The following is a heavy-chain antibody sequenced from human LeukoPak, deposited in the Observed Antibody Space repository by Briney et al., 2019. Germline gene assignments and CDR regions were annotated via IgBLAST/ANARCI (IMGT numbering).Heavy chain of an antibody. D-gene: IGHD6-19*01. CDR1: GFTFSSYS. V-gene: IGHV3-21*01. Sequence: KPGGSLRLSCAASGFTFSSYSMNWVRQAPGKGREWVSSISSSSSYIYYADSVKGRFTISRDNAKNSLYLQMNSLRAENTAVYYFQSYLPYSSGSSSFENSGPGTQGTVSS. CDR3: QSYLPYSSGSSSFEN. J-gene: IGHJ4*01. CDR2: ISSSSSYI.